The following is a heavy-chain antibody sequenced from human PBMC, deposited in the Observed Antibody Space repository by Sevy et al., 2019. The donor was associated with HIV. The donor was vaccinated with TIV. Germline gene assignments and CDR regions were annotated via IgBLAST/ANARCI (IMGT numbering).Heavy chain of an antibody. V-gene: IGHV1-46*01. D-gene: IGHD2-21*02. CDR1: GYTFTHYY. Sequence: ASGKVSCKASGYTFTHYYIHWVRQAPGQGLQCVGIINPSGGGTNYAQKFQGRVTMTRDMSTNTVYLELSSLKSDDTAVYYCARVDSCGGDCYYFDYWGQGTLVTVSS. CDR2: INPSGGGT. J-gene: IGHJ4*02. CDR3: ARVDSCGGDCYYFDY.